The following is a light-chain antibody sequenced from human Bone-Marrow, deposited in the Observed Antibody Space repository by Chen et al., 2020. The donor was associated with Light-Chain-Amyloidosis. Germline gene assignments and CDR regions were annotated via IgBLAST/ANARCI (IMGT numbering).Light chain of an antibody. CDR3: QVWDRSSDRPV. Sequence: SYVLTQPSSVSVAPGQKATIACGGNNIGSTSVHWYQQTPGQAPLLVVYDDSDRPSGIPERLSGSNSGNTATLTISRVEAGDVADYYCQVWDRSSDRPVFGGGTKLTVL. J-gene: IGLJ3*02. V-gene: IGLV3-21*02. CDR2: DDS. CDR1: NIGSTS.